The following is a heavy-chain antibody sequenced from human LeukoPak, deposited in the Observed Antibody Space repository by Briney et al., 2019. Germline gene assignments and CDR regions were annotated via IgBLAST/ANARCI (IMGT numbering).Heavy chain of an antibody. D-gene: IGHD3-10*01. CDR1: GFTFSGYG. V-gene: IGHV3-30*02. Sequence: AGGSLRLSCAASGFTFSGYGMHWVRQAPGKGLEWVAFIRYDGSNKYYADSVKGRFTISRDNSKNTLYLQMNSLRAEDTAVYYCTKDGYGSGSYFPYALDIWGQGTLVTVSS. J-gene: IGHJ3*02. CDR3: TKDGYGSGSYFPYALDI. CDR2: IRYDGSNK.